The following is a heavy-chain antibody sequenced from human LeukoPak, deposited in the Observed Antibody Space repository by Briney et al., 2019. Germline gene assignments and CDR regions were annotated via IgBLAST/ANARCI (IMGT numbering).Heavy chain of an antibody. D-gene: IGHD2-21*02. CDR3: TKGGHGDY. CDR2: ICGGCGDT. CDR1: GFTFSAYA. J-gene: IGHJ4*02. Sequence: GGSLRLSCAASGFTFSAYAMSWVRQAPGKGLEWVSAICGGCGDTYYADSVKGRFTISRDTSKNTLFLQMNSLRADDTAIYYCTKGGHGDYWGQGTMVTVSS. V-gene: IGHV3-23*01.